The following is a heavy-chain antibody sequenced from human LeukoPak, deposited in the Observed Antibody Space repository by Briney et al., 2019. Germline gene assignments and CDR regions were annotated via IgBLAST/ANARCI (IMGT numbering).Heavy chain of an antibody. CDR3: SRVGYTYKTRAL. J-gene: IGHJ4*02. V-gene: IGHV3-66*01. CDR1: GFIVSNNY. Sequence: GGSLRLSCAASGFIVSNNYMFWVRQAPGKGLEWVSAIYSDGRTYYADSVRGRFTISRDISKSTLHLQMSSLRAEDTAVYFCSRVGYTYKTRALWGQGTLVTVSS. D-gene: IGHD5-18*01. CDR2: IYSDGRT.